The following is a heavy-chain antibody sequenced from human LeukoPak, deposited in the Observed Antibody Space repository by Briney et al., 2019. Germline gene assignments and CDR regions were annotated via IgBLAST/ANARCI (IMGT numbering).Heavy chain of an antibody. CDR3: AGGYCSGGSCHNWFDP. Sequence: ASVKVSCKASGGTFSSYAISWVRQAPGQGLEWMGGIIPIFGTANYAQKFQGRVTITTDESTSTAYMELSSLRSEDTAVYYCAGGYCSGGSCHNWFDPWGQGTLVTVSS. CDR1: GGTFSSYA. V-gene: IGHV1-69*05. CDR2: IIPIFGTA. J-gene: IGHJ5*02. D-gene: IGHD2-15*01.